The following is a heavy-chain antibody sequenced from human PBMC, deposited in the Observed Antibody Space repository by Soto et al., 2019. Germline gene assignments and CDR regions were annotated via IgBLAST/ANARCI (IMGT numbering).Heavy chain of an antibody. CDR1: GGTLTISSHG. V-gene: IGHV1-69*13. CDR2: IIPIFGTA. CDR3: ARGRYYYDSSGSRRYYYGMDV. Sequence: SVKVSCKVSGGTLTISSHGISWVRQAPGQGLEWMGGIIPIFGTANYAQKVRGRVTITADESTSTAYMELSSLRSEDTAVYYCARGRYYYDSSGSRRYYYGMDVWGQGTTVTAS. D-gene: IGHD3-22*01. J-gene: IGHJ6*02.